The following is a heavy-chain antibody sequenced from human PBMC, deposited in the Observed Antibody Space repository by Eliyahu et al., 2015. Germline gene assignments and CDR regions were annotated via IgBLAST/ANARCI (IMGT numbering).Heavy chain of an antibody. CDR2: INHSGST. Sequence: QVQLQQWGAGLLKPSETLPLTCAXYGXXFXGYYWSWIRQPPGKGLEWIGEINHSGSTNYNPSLKSRVTISVDTSKNQFSLKLSSVTAADTAVYYCARVLTKSTLRDAFDIWGQGTMVTVSS. D-gene: IGHD1-14*01. J-gene: IGHJ3*02. CDR1: GXXFXGYY. CDR3: ARVLTKSTLRDAFDI. V-gene: IGHV4-34*01.